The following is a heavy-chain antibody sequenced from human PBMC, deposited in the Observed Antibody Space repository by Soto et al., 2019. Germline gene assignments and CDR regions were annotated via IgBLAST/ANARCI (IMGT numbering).Heavy chain of an antibody. J-gene: IGHJ4*02. V-gene: IGHV4-34*01. CDR1: GGSFSGYY. CDR2: INQSGNT. Sequence: QVQLQQWGAGLLKTSETLSLTCAVYGGSFSGYYWSWIRQPPGKGLEWIGEINQSGNTKYNPSLKSRVTISVDTSKKQFSLKLSSVTAADTAVYYCGSPCHVDYWGQGTLVTVSS. CDR3: GSPCHVDY.